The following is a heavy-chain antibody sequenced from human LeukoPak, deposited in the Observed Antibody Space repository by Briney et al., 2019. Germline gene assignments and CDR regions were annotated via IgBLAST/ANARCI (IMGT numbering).Heavy chain of an antibody. D-gene: IGHD3-16*02. CDR2: IKQDGGEK. V-gene: IGHV3-7*04. CDR1: GFNFSSYW. CDR3: ARGMGLHLGELSFYYYYYMDV. J-gene: IGHJ6*03. Sequence: PGGSLRLSCAASGFNFSSYWMNWVRQAPGKGLEWVANIKQDGGEKYYVDSVKDRFTISRDNAKKSLILQMNSLRVEDTAVYYCARGMGLHLGELSFYYYYYMDVWGKGTTVTISS.